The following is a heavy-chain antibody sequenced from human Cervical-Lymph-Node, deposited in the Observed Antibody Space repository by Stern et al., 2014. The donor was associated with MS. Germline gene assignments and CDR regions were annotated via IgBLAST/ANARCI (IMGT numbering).Heavy chain of an antibody. V-gene: IGHV3-23*04. Sequence: EVQLVESGGGLVQPGGSLRLSCAASGFTFSSYAMSWVRQAPGQGLEWVSAISGSVGSPYYADSVKGRFTIFRDNSKNALYLQMNSLRAEDTAVYYCAKGRDYDCWSGLGYYFDYWGQGTLVTVSS. CDR1: GFTFSSYA. D-gene: IGHD3-3*01. CDR3: AKGRDYDCWSGLGYYFDY. CDR2: ISGSVGSP. J-gene: IGHJ4*02.